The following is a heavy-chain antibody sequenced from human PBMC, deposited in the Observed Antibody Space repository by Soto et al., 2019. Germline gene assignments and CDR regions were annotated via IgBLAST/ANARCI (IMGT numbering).Heavy chain of an antibody. V-gene: IGHV4-59*08. J-gene: IGHJ4*02. CDR3: ARSSPVVTRRRWYFDY. Sequence: QVQLQESGPGLVKPSETLSLTCTVSGGSISSYYWSWIRQPPGKGLEWIGYIYYSGSTNYNPSLKSRVTISVDTSKNQFSLKLSSVTAADTAVYYCARSSPVVTRRRWYFDYWGQGTLVTVSS. D-gene: IGHD2-15*01. CDR2: IYYSGST. CDR1: GGSISSYY.